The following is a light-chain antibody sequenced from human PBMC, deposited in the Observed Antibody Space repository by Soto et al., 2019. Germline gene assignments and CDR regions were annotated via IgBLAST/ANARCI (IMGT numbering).Light chain of an antibody. CDR3: QQYTSSQLT. J-gene: IGKJ4*01. Sequence: EIVLTQSPDTLSLSPGERATLSCRASQSVSSSYLAWYQQKPCQAPRLLIYGASSRATGIPDRFSGSESGTDFTLTISRLEPEDFAVYYCQQYTSSQLTFGGGTKVEIK. V-gene: IGKV3-20*01. CDR1: QSVSSSY. CDR2: GAS.